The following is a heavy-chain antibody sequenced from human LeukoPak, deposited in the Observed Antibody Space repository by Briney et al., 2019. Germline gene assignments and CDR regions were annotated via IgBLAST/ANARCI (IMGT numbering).Heavy chain of an antibody. CDR2: IWHDGSEK. V-gene: IGHV3-33*01. Sequence: GGSLRLSCAASGFTFSNYGMHWVRQAPGKGLEWVAIIWHDGSEKYYADSVKGRFTISRDNSKNTLYLQVDSLRAEDTAVYFCTRQSEFFSLDHWGQGTLVTVSS. CDR1: GFTFSNYG. D-gene: IGHD2/OR15-2a*01. CDR3: TRQSEFFSLDH. J-gene: IGHJ4*02.